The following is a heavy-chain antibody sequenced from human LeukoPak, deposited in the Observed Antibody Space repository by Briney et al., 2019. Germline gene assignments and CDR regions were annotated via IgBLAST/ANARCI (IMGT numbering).Heavy chain of an antibody. Sequence: PGGSLRLSCASSGFTFSFYWMHWVRQAPGKGLVWVSRINNDGRSTSYAGSVKGRFTISRDNAKNTLYLQMNSLRAEDTAVYYCARGSSVVGLDWGQGTLVTVSS. J-gene: IGHJ4*02. CDR2: INNDGRST. V-gene: IGHV3-74*01. D-gene: IGHD2-15*01. CDR3: ARGSSVVGLD. CDR1: GFTFSFYW.